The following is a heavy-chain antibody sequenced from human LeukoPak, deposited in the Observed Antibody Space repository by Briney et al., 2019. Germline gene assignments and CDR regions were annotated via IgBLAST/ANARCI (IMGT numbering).Heavy chain of an antibody. Sequence: PGRSLRLSCAASGFTFSSYGMHWVRQAPGKGLEWVAVIWYDGSNKYYADSVKGRFTISRDNSKNTLYLQMNSLRAEDTAVYYCAKDVALGAPRMAAADPNGGYYYYYMDVWGKGTTVTVSS. J-gene: IGHJ6*03. D-gene: IGHD6-13*01. V-gene: IGHV3-33*06. CDR1: GFTFSSYG. CDR2: IWYDGSNK. CDR3: AKDVALGAPRMAAADPNGGYYYYYMDV.